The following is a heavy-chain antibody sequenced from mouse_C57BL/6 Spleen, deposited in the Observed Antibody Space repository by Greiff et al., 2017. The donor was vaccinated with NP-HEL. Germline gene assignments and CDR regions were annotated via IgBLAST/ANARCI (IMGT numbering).Heavy chain of an antibody. CDR3: ARGGKPYLAY. J-gene: IGHJ3*01. CDR1: GYTFTSYW. D-gene: IGHD2-1*01. Sequence: QVQLQQPGAELVKPGASVKLSCKASGYTFTSYWMQWVKQRPGQGLEWIGEIDPSDSYTNYNQKFKGKATLTVDTSSSTAYMQLSSLTSYDSAVYYCARGGKPYLAYWGQGTLVTVSA. CDR2: IDPSDSYT. V-gene: IGHV1-50*01.